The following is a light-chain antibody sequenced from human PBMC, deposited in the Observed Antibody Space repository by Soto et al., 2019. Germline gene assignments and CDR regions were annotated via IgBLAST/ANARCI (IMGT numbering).Light chain of an antibody. V-gene: IGKV3-20*01. J-gene: IGKJ1*01. Sequence: EIVLTQSPGTLSLSPGERATLSCRASQSVSSSYVAWYQQKPGQAPRLLIFGASSRATGIPDRFSGSESGTDFTLIISRLEPEDFAVYYCQQYGSSPRTFGQGTKVDIK. CDR1: QSVSSSY. CDR2: GAS. CDR3: QQYGSSPRT.